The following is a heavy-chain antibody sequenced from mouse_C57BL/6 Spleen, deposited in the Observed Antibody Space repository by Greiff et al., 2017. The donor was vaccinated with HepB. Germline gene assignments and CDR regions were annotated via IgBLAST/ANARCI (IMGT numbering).Heavy chain of an antibody. V-gene: IGHV14-2*01. CDR1: GFNIKDYY. D-gene: IGHD1-1*01. J-gene: IGHJ2*01. Sequence: VQLQQSGAELVKPGASVKLSCTASGFNIKDYYMHWVKQRTEQGLEWIGRIDPEDGDTKYAPKFQGKATITADTSSNTAYLQLSSLTSEDTAVYYCARLTTVVAIDYWGQGTTLTVSS. CDR3: ARLTTVVAIDY. CDR2: IDPEDGDT.